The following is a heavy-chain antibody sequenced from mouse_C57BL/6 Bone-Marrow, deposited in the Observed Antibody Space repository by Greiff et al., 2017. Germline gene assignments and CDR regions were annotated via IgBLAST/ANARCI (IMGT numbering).Heavy chain of an antibody. V-gene: IGHV1-69*01. Sequence: VQLQQPGAELVMPGASVKLSCKASGYTFTSYWMHWVKQRPGQGLEWIGEIDPSDSYTNYNQKFKGKSTLTVDKSSSTAYMQLSSLTSEDSAVYYCARRGYYDYDALFDYWGQGTTLTVSS. CDR3: ARRGYYDYDALFDY. D-gene: IGHD2-4*01. CDR2: IDPSDSYT. CDR1: GYTFTSYW. J-gene: IGHJ2*01.